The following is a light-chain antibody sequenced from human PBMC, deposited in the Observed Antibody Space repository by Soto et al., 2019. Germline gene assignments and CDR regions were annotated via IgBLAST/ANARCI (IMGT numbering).Light chain of an antibody. Sequence: DVQLTKTQSAMSASVGDRVSITCRASQSINKWLAWYQQKPGKAPQLLIYDASSLQSGVPSRFSGSGSGTEFTLTISSLQPDDFAIYYCQQYNSYAQTFGQGTKADIK. V-gene: IGKV1-5*01. CDR3: QQYNSYAQT. J-gene: IGKJ1*01. CDR1: QSINKW. CDR2: DAS.